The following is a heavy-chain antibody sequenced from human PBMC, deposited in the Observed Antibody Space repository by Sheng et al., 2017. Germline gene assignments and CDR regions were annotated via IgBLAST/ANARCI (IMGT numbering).Heavy chain of an antibody. J-gene: IGHJ4*02. CDR1: GGTFSSYA. CDR3: ARDGYCSGGSCYSGFDY. D-gene: IGHD2-15*01. CDR2: IIPIFGTA. V-gene: IGHV1-69*01. Sequence: QVQLVQSGAEVKKPGSSVKVSCKASGGTFSSYAISWVRQAPGQGLEWMGGIIPIFGTANYAQKFQGRVTITADESTSTAYMELSSLRSEDTAVYYCARDGYCSGGSCYSGFDYWGQGTLVTVSS.